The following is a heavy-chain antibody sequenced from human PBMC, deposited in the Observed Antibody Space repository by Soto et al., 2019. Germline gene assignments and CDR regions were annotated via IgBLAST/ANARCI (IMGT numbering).Heavy chain of an antibody. CDR3: ETAANWEDHY. CDR1: GFTFSNYA. D-gene: IGHD1-1*01. J-gene: IGHJ4*02. Sequence: GGSLRLSCAASGFTFSNYAMTWVRQAPGKGLEWVSFISGSGGITYYADSVKGRFTISRDNSKNTLYLQMHSLRAEDTAIYYCETAANWEDHYWGQGTLVTVS. CDR2: ISGSGGIT. V-gene: IGHV3-23*01.